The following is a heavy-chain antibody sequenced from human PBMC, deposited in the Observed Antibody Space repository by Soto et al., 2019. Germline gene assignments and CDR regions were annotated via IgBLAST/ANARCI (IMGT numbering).Heavy chain of an antibody. CDR2: IYYSGST. J-gene: IGHJ4*02. D-gene: IGHD4-17*01. Sequence: ASETLSLTCTVSGGSISSSSYYWGWIRQPPGKGLEWIGSIYYSGSTYYNPSLKSRVTISVDTSKNQFSLKLSSVTAADTAVYYCARQDYGDYARSDTFDYWGQGTLVTVSS. CDR3: ARQDYGDYARSDTFDY. CDR1: GGSISSSSYY. V-gene: IGHV4-39*01.